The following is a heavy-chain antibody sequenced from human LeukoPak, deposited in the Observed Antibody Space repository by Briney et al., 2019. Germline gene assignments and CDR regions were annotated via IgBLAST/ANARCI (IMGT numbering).Heavy chain of an antibody. CDR2: IYYSGST. Sequence: SETLSLTCTVSGGSISSYYWSWIRQPPGKGLEWIGYIYYSGSTYYNPSLKSRVTISVDTSKNQFSLKLSSVTAADTAVYYCARLPRYGSGSYYAWGQGTLVTVSS. V-gene: IGHV4-59*04. CDR3: ARLPRYGSGSYYA. J-gene: IGHJ5*02. D-gene: IGHD3-10*01. CDR1: GGSISSYY.